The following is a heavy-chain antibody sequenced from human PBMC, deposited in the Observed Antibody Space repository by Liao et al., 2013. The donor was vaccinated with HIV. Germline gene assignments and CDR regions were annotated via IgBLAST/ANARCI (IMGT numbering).Heavy chain of an antibody. Sequence: QVQLQQWGAGLLKPSETLSLTCAVYGGSFSGYYWSWIRQPAGKGLEWIGRVHSSGSANYSPSLRSRASISVDTSKNQFSLIMTSVTAADTAVYYCAKGALRSPTGASFDLWGQGTLVTVSS. D-gene: IGHD1-1*01. CDR3: AKGALRSPTGASFDL. J-gene: IGHJ4*02. CDR2: VHSSGSA. V-gene: IGHV4-59*10. CDR1: GGSFSGYY.